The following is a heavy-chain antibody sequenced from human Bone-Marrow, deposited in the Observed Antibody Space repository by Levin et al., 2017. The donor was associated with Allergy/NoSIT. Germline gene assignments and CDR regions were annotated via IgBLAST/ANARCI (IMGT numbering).Heavy chain of an antibody. CDR1: GFIFPNYG. D-gene: IGHD3-16*01. J-gene: IGHJ5*02. Sequence: GGSLRLSCAASGFIFPNYGMTWVRQAPGKGLEWVAAISMSGSSTDYADSVNGRFTISRDNRRDTLYLQMNSLRPEDTALYFCVRGSTSPDRWGQGTLASVSS. CDR2: ISMSGSST. V-gene: IGHV3-23*01. CDR3: VRGSTSPDR.